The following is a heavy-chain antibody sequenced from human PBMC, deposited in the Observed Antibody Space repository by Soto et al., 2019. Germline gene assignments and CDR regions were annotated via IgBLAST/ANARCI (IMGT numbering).Heavy chain of an antibody. J-gene: IGHJ4*02. CDR3: ARVGRSGWSPDY. V-gene: IGHV4-59*01. Sequence: SETLSLTCTVSGGSMSGYYWTWIRQTPGKGLEWIGYIFYTGSTNYNPSLRSRVTISVDTSKNQFYLKLSSVTTADTAMYYCARVGRSGWSPDYWGQGTLVTVSS. D-gene: IGHD6-19*01. CDR2: IFYTGST. CDR1: GGSMSGYY.